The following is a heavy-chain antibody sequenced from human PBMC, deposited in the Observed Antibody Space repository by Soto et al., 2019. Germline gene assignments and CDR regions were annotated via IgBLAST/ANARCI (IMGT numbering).Heavy chain of an antibody. CDR2: ISGTGRRT. V-gene: IGHV3-23*01. Sequence: EVQLLESGGGLVQPGGSLRLSCVASGFTFSNYAMTWVRQAPGTGLEWVSTISGTGRRTYYEDSVEGRFTISRDDVKNTAYLHVTRLRAEDTAVYYCAKDVSRYSSVREPFENWGQGTLVTVSS. CDR1: GFTFSNYA. CDR3: AKDVSRYSSVREPFEN. D-gene: IGHD6-19*01. J-gene: IGHJ4*02.